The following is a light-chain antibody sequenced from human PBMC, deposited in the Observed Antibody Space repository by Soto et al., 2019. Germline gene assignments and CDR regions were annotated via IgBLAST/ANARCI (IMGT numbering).Light chain of an antibody. V-gene: IGLV2-14*01. J-gene: IGLJ2*01. CDR1: RSDVGRYNY. CDR2: EVT. Sequence: QSTLTQPASVSGSPGQSITISCTGTRSDVGRYNYVSWYQQHPGKAPKLLIYEVTYRPSGVSTRFSASKSGSTASLTISGIQAEVEADYYCSSYSTTSSPHVLFGGGTKLTVL. CDR3: SSYSTTSSPHVL.